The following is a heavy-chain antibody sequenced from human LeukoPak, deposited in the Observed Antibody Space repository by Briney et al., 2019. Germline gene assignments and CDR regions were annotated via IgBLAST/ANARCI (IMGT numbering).Heavy chain of an antibody. D-gene: IGHD3-22*01. Sequence: GGSLRLSCAASGFTFSYYEMTWVRQAPGKGLEWISYISSSGSTIYYADSVKGRFTISRVNAKNSLYLQMNSLRAEDTAVYYCARGDYYDTSGFRGGYYYYGMDVWGQGTTVTVSS. V-gene: IGHV3-48*03. CDR1: GFTFSYYE. CDR3: ARGDYYDTSGFRGGYYYYGMDV. J-gene: IGHJ6*02. CDR2: ISSSGSTI.